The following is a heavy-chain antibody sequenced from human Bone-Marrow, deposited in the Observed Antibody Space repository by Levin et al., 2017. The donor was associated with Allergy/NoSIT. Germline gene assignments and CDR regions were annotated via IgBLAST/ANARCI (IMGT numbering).Heavy chain of an antibody. J-gene: IGHJ6*04. CDR1: GGSFSGYY. CDR3: ARRGYSGYMDV. Sequence: SQTLSLTCAVYGGSFSGYYWNWIRQPPGKGLEWIGEISQSGNTNYNASHKRRLTITVDTSKNQFFLTLSPVTVADPAVYFCARRGYSGYMDVWGKGTTVTVRS. V-gene: IGHV4-34*01. CDR2: ISQSGNT. D-gene: IGHD5-12*01.